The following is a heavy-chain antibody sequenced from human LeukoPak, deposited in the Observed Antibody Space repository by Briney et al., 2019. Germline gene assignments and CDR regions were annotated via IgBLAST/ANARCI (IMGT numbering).Heavy chain of an antibody. V-gene: IGHV1-46*01. D-gene: IGHD3-10*01. CDR2: INPSGGST. CDR3: ARDEGSGRQIDY. Sequence: ASVKVSCKASGYTFTSYDINWVRQAPGQGLEWMGIINPSGGSTSYAQKFQGRVTMTRDTSTSTVYMELSSLGSEDTAVYYCARDEGSGRQIDYWGQGTLVTVSS. J-gene: IGHJ4*02. CDR1: GYTFTSYD.